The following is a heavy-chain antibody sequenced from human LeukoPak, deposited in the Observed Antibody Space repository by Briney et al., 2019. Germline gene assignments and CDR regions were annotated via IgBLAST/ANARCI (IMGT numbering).Heavy chain of an antibody. CDR1: GDSISGSGYY. Sequence: SETLSLTCTVSGDSISGSGYYWGWIRQPPGRGPEWIGSIYYSGSTYYNPSLKSRVTISVDTSKNQYSLKLSSVTAADTAVYYCARRVVRAKGVTAIYYFDYWGQGTLVTVSS. J-gene: IGHJ4*02. D-gene: IGHD2-21*02. CDR2: IYYSGST. CDR3: ARRVVRAKGVTAIYYFDY. V-gene: IGHV4-39*01.